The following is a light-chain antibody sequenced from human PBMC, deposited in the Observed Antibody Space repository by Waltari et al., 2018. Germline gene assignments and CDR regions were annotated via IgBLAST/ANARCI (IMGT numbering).Light chain of an antibody. CDR2: GAS. J-gene: IGKJ1*01. V-gene: IGKV3-20*01. CDR3: QHYVRLPAT. Sequence: EIVLTQSPGSLSSSPGERVTLSCRASQSVRRALAWYQQQPGQAPRLLIFGASNRATGIPDRFSGSGSETDFSLTISRLEPEDCAVYYCQHYVRLPATFGRGTKVEIK. CDR1: QSVRRA.